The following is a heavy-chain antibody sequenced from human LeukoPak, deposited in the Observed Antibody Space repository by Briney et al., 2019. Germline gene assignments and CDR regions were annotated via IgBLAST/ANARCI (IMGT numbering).Heavy chain of an antibody. D-gene: IGHD1-26*01. CDR3: ARRGRGVSFDY. Sequence: ASVKVSCKTSGYTFTNYGISWVRQAPGQGLEWMGWISAYNSNTKYAQKLQGRVTMTTDTSTNTAYMELRSLRSDDTAMYYCARRGRGVSFDYWGQGTLVTVSS. CDR2: ISAYNSNT. J-gene: IGHJ4*02. CDR1: GYTFTNYG. V-gene: IGHV1-18*01.